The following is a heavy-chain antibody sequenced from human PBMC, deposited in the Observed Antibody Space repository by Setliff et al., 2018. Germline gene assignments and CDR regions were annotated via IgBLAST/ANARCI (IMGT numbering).Heavy chain of an antibody. D-gene: IGHD3-3*01. CDR1: GFTFSSYW. CDR3: ARDGGLLQFLEWSRSYMDV. Sequence: GGSLRLSCAASGFTFSSYWMHWVRQAPGKGLVWVSCINSDGSSTSYADSVKGRFTISRDNAKNTLYLQMNSLRAEDTAVYYCARDGGLLQFLEWSRSYMDVWGKGTTVTVSS. V-gene: IGHV3-74*01. CDR2: INSDGSST. J-gene: IGHJ6*03.